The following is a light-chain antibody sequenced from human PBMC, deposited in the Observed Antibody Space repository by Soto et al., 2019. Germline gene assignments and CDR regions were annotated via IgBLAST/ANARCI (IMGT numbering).Light chain of an antibody. CDR1: QSVSSN. CDR3: QQYDSSPVT. CDR2: DTS. V-gene: IGKV3-15*01. Sequence: EIVMTQSPATLSVSPGERATLSCRASQSVSSNLAWYQQKPGQAPRLLIYDTSTRATGVPARFSGSRSGPEFTLTISRLEPEDFAVYYCQQYDSSPVTFGQGTKVDIK. J-gene: IGKJ1*01.